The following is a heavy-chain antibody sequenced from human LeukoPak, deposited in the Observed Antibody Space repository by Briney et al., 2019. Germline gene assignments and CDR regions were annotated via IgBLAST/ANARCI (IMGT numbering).Heavy chain of an antibody. Sequence: SETLSLTCTVSGGSISRYYWSWIRQPPGKGLEWIGYFYYIGSTYYNPSLKSRVTISADTSKNQFSLKLSSVTAADMAVYYCSRRSWQLVQAYYYCYNDVWGKGTTVTVSS. CDR2: FYYIGST. V-gene: IGHV4-59*12. CDR1: GGSISRYY. CDR3: SRRSWQLVQAYYYCYNDV. D-gene: IGHD6-6*01. J-gene: IGHJ6*03.